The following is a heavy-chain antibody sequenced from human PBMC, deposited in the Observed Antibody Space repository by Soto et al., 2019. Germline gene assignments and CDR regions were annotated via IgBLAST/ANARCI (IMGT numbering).Heavy chain of an antibody. V-gene: IGHV1-46*01. CDR1: GYTFSIYY. CDR3: ARDLLLADEPNRYCIGSACNCPPVAIYV. D-gene: IGHD2-15*01. J-gene: IGHJ6*02. Sequence: QVRLVQSGAEVKRPGASVTLSCRATGYTFSIYYIHWVRQAPGQGLERVGIINPSVGTTSYAQRVHGRAGPSRDTATTTVYRDLRRVTCHDAATYDCARDLLLADEPNRYCIGSACNCPPVAIYVWGQVTTGTVS. CDR2: INPSVGTT.